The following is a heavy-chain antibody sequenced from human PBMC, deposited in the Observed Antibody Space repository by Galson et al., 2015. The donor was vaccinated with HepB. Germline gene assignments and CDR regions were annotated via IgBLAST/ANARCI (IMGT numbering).Heavy chain of an antibody. CDR2: IYWDDDK. CDR1: GFSLSTSGVG. V-gene: IGHV2-70*01. Sequence: PALVKPTQTLTLTCTFSGFSLSTSGVGVGWIRQPPGKALEWLALIYWDDDKYYSTSLKTRLTISKDTSKNQVVLTMTNMDPVDTATYYCARTHYDSSGYYSHHDAFDIWGQGTMVTVSS. D-gene: IGHD3-22*01. CDR3: ARTHYDSSGYYSHHDAFDI. J-gene: IGHJ3*02.